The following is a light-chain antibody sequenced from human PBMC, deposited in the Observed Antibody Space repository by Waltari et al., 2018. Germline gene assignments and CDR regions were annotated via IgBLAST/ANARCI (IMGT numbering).Light chain of an antibody. J-gene: IGKJ1*01. V-gene: IGKV3-11*01. Sequence: EIVLTQSPVPLALSPGERATLSCRASQSLRSSSAWYQQKPGQAPRLLIYDTSNRATGIPPRFSGSGSGTDFTLTISSLEPEDFAVYYCQQRGTFGQGTKVEIK. CDR1: QSLRSS. CDR2: DTS. CDR3: QQRGT.